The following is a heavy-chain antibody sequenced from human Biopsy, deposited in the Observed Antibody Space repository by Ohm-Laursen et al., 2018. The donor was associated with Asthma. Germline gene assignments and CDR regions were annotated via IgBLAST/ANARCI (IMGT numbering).Heavy chain of an antibody. CDR3: ARDVMEWYLPAFDF. CDR1: GFTFRSHA. D-gene: IGHD3-3*01. V-gene: IGHV3-30-3*01. CDR2: GGSYYDGGLK. J-gene: IGHJ4*02. Sequence: SLRLSCAASGFTFRSHAMHWVRQAPGKGLEWVAVGGSYYDGGLKYYADSVNGRFTVSRDDSKNTLYLQMNSLRPDDTAVYYCARDVMEWYLPAFDFWGQGTLVTVSS.